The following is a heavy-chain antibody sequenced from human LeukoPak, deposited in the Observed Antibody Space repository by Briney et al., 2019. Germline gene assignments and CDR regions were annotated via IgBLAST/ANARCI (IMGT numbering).Heavy chain of an antibody. V-gene: IGHV3-73*01. CDR1: GFTFSGSA. D-gene: IGHD6-19*01. CDR3: ILRGAVAGTSSLVDY. CDR2: IRSKANSYAT. J-gene: IGHJ4*02. Sequence: SGGSLRLSCAASGFTFSGSAMHWVRQASGKGLEWVGRIRSKANSYATAYAASVKGRFTISRDDSKNTAYLQMNSLKTEDTAVYYCILRGAVAGTSSLVDYWGQGTLVTVSS.